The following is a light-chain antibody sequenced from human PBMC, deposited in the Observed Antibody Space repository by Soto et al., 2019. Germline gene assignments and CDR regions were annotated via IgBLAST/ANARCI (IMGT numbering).Light chain of an antibody. Sequence: QSVLTQPASVSGAPGQSIAISCTGTSSDVGSFNFVSWYQQHPGKVPKLIIYEVSNRPSGVSSRFSGSKSGDTASLIISGLHAEDEADYYCLSWTTRRALVFGGGTKLTVL. CDR2: EVS. CDR3: LSWTTRRALV. CDR1: SSDVGSFNF. J-gene: IGLJ2*01. V-gene: IGLV2-14*01.